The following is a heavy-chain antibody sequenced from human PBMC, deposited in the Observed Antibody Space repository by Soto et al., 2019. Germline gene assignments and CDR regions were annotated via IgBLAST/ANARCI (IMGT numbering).Heavy chain of an antibody. J-gene: IGHJ4*02. V-gene: IGHV3-74*01. CDR2: INSDGTRI. CDR1: GFTFTNYR. Sequence: GGSLRLSCAASGFTFTNYRIHWVRQAPGKGLVWVARINSDGTRINYADSVKGRFTISRDNAKNTVFLQMNRLRDEDSAVYFCARAGDWNYVQDFWGQGTLVTVSS. CDR3: ARAGDWNYVQDF. D-gene: IGHD1-7*01.